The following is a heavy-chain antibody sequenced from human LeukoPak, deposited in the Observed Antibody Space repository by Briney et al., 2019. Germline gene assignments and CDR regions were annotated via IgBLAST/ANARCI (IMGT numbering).Heavy chain of an antibody. J-gene: IGHJ4*02. CDR2: MNPNSGNT. V-gene: IGHV1-8*02. CDR3: TRGSSGRRDN. Sequence: ASVKVSCKASGYASTSYGISWVRQATGQGLEWMGWMNPNSGNTGYGQSFQGRITMTRDISIGTAYMELSNLTSEDTAIYYCTRGSSGRRDNWGQGTLVTVSA. D-gene: IGHD6-19*01. CDR1: GYASTSYG.